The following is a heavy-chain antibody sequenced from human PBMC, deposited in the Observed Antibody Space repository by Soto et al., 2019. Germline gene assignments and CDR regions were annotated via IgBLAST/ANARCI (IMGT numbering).Heavy chain of an antibody. CDR2: ISYDGSHK. D-gene: IGHD2-15*01. CDR3: ARDYSYQRAMDV. CDR1: GFTFSNFA. J-gene: IGHJ6*02. Sequence: GGSLRLSCAASGFTFSNFAMYWVRQAPGKGLEWVTVISYDGSHKYYADSVKGRFTISRDNSKNTLYLQMNNLRAEDSAVYFCARDYSYQRAMDVWGQGTTVTVSS. V-gene: IGHV3-30-3*01.